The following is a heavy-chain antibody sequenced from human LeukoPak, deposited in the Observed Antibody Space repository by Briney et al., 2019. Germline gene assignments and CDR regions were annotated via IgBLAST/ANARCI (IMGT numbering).Heavy chain of an antibody. D-gene: IGHD2-2*01. J-gene: IGHJ3*02. CDR1: GDSISGYY. CDR3: ARSAKKYQLLLAFDI. V-gene: IGHV4-59*01. CDR2: VYYSGTT. Sequence: SETLSLTCTVSGDSISGYYWSWIRQPPGKGLEWIGFVYYSGTTNYIPSLKSRVTISVDTSKNQFSLKLTSVTAADTAVYYCARSAKKYQLLLAFDIWGQGTMVTVSS.